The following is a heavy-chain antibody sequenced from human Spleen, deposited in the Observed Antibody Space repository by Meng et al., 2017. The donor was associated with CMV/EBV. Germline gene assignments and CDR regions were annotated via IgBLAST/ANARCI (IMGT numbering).Heavy chain of an antibody. CDR2: IKSKTDGGTT. D-gene: IGHD2-2*01. Sequence: GESLKISCAASGFTFSNAWMSWVRQAPGKGLEWVGRIKSKTDGGTTDYAAPVKGRFTISRDDSKRTAYLQMKSLKTEDTAVYYCTRLWSTGGFDPWGQGTLVTVSS. V-gene: IGHV3-15*01. CDR1: GFTFSNAW. J-gene: IGHJ5*02. CDR3: TRLWSTGGFDP.